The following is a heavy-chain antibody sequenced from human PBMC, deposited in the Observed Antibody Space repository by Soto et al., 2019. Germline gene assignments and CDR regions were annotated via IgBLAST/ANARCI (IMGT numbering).Heavy chain of an antibody. CDR2: IGTAGDT. D-gene: IGHD6-19*01. CDR1: GFTFSSYD. CDR3: ARDLGYSSGWFNWYFDL. Sequence: EVQLVESGGGLVQPGGSLRLSCAASGFTFSSYDMHWVRQATGKGLEWVSAIGTAGDTYYPGSVEGRFTISRENAKNSLYLQMNSLRAEDTAVYYCARDLGYSSGWFNWYFDLWGRGTLVTVSS. J-gene: IGHJ2*01. V-gene: IGHV3-13*01.